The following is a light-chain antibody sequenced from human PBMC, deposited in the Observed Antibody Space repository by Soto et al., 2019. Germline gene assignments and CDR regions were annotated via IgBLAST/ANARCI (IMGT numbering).Light chain of an antibody. Sequence: EILMTQSPATLSVSPGERVTLSCRAAQGVTTNFAWYQQKSGQSPRLLIYDVSSRATGVPSRFSGTGSETDFPLTISGLQSEDSAIYFCQQYNNWLFSSGQGTRLEI. CDR1: QGVTTN. CDR3: QQYNNWLFS. J-gene: IGKJ5*01. CDR2: DVS. V-gene: IGKV3-15*01.